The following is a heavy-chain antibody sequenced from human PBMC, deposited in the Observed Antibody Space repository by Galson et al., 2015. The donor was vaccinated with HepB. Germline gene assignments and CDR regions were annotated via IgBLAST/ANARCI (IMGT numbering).Heavy chain of an antibody. Sequence: QSGAEVKKPGECLKVSCKASGYTFTGYYMHWVRQAPGQGLEWMGWINPNSGGTNYAQKFQGRVTMTRDKSINTAYLQWSSLKASDTAMYYCARREGSGSHPDHWGQGTLVTVSS. J-gene: IGHJ4*02. V-gene: IGHV1-2*02. D-gene: IGHD6-19*01. CDR3: ARREGSGSHPDH. CDR1: GYTFTGYY. CDR2: INPNSGGT.